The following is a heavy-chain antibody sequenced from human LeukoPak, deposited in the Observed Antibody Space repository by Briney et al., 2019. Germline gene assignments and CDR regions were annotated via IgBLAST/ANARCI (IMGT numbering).Heavy chain of an antibody. V-gene: IGHV4-59*08. D-gene: IGHD3-10*01. CDR3: ARVIEGGSGSYYINWFDP. J-gene: IGHJ5*02. Sequence: SETLSLTCTVSGYSISSYYWSWIRQPPGKGLEWIGYIYYSGSTNYNPSLKSRVTISVDMSKNQFSLKLSSVTAADTTVYYCARVIEGGSGSYYINWFDPWGQGTLVTVSS. CDR1: GYSISSYY. CDR2: IYYSGST.